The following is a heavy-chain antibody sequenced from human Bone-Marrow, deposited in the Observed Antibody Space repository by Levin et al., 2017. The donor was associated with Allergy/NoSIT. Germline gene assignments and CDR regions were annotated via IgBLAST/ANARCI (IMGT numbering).Heavy chain of an antibody. V-gene: IGHV3-53*01. D-gene: IGHD6-13*01. CDR3: ARDGYSSRWSVT. Sequence: GESLKISCAASGFIVTTNYMTWVRQAPGKGLEWVSVIYGDGITYYADSVRGRFTVSRDNSKNTVYLQMNSLRGEDTAVYYCARDGYSSRWSVTWGQGTLVTVSS. CDR2: IYGDGIT. J-gene: IGHJ5*02. CDR1: GFIVTTNY.